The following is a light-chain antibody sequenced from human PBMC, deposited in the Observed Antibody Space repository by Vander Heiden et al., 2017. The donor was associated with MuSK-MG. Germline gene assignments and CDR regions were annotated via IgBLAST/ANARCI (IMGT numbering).Light chain of an antibody. Sequence: EIVLTQSPGTLSLSPGERATLSCRASQSVSSSYLAWYQQKPGQAPRLLIYGASSRATGIPDRFSGRGYGTDFTLTISRLEPEDFAVYYCQQYGSSPPWTFGQGTKVEIK. CDR2: GAS. CDR3: QQYGSSPPWT. V-gene: IGKV3-20*01. CDR1: QSVSSSY. J-gene: IGKJ1*01.